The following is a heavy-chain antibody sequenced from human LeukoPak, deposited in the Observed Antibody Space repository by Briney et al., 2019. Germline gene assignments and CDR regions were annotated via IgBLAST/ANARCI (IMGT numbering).Heavy chain of an antibody. CDR1: GFTFDDYG. V-gene: IGHV3-20*04. J-gene: IGHJ4*02. D-gene: IGHD6-13*01. CDR2: INWNGGST. Sequence: PGGSLRLSCAASGFTFDDYGMSWVRQAPGKGLEWVSGINWNGGSTGYADSVKGRFTISRDNAKHSLYLQMKSLRAEDTALYYCARSVGYSSSWYVGYFDYWGQGTLVTVSS. CDR3: ARSVGYSSSWYVGYFDY.